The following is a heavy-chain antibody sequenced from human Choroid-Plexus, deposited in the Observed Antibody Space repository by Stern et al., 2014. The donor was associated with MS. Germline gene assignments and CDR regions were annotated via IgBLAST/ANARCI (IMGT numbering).Heavy chain of an antibody. CDR1: GFTFSSHW. J-gene: IGHJ2*01. V-gene: IGHV3-74*02. CDR2: INSDGSNT. Sequence: VQLVQSGGALVQPGGSLRLSCTASGFTFSSHWMHWVRQAPGKGLVWVARINSDGSNTDYAESLRDRFTISRDNAKNTLYLQMKSLRADDTAVYFCARMKGIQLWQRYFDLWGRGTLVHVSS. D-gene: IGHD5-18*01. CDR3: ARMKGIQLWQRYFDL.